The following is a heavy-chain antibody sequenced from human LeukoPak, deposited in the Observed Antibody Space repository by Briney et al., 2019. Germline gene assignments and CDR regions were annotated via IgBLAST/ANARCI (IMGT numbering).Heavy chain of an antibody. V-gene: IGHV3-23*01. Sequence: GESLRLSCAASEFTFSRYAMSWVRQAPGKGLEWVSAISGSGGSTYYADSVKGRFTISRDNSKNTLYLQMNSLRAEDTAVYYCAKVQTDQHLLRYYYYYMDVWGKGTTVTVSS. CDR3: AKVQTDQHLLRYYYYYMDV. D-gene: IGHD1-1*01. CDR1: EFTFSRYA. CDR2: ISGSGGST. J-gene: IGHJ6*03.